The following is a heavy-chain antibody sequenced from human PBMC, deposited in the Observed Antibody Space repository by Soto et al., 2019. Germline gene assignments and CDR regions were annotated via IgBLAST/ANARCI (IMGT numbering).Heavy chain of an antibody. CDR1: GFTFSSYW. Sequence: EVQLVESGGGLVQPGGSLRLSCAASGFTFSSYWMHWVRQAPGKGLVWVSRINSDGSSTSYADSVKGRFTISRDNAKNTLYLQMSSLRAEDRAVYYCERTVGGYSTSSGTGGTKNAFDIWGQGTMVTVSS. D-gene: IGHD6-6*01. CDR3: ERTVGGYSTSSGTGGTKNAFDI. V-gene: IGHV3-74*01. CDR2: INSDGSST. J-gene: IGHJ3*02.